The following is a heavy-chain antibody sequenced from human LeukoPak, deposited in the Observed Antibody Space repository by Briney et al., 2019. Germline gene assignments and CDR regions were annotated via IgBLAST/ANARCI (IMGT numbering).Heavy chain of an antibody. J-gene: IGHJ6*02. CDR2: INPNSGGT. V-gene: IGHV1-2*02. D-gene: IGHD3-10*01. CDR1: GYTFTGYY. Sequence: ASVKVSGNASGYTFTGYYMHWVRQAPGQGLQWMGWINPNSGGTNYAQKFQGRVTMTRDTSISTAYMELSRLRSDDTAVYYCAVGDITMVRGVISNYYGMDVWGQGTTVTVSS. CDR3: AVGDITMVRGVISNYYGMDV.